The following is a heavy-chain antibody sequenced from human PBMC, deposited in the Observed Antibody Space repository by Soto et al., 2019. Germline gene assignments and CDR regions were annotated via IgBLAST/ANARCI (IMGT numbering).Heavy chain of an antibody. J-gene: IGHJ3*02. V-gene: IGHV3-9*01. CDR1: GFTFDDYA. Sequence: GGSLRLSCAASGFTFDDYAMHWVRQAPGKGLEWVSGISWNSGSIGYADSVKGRFTISRDNAKNSLYLQMNSLRAEDTALYYCAKSSPYGDYGAFDIWGQGTMVTVSS. CDR2: ISWNSGSI. D-gene: IGHD4-17*01. CDR3: AKSSPYGDYGAFDI.